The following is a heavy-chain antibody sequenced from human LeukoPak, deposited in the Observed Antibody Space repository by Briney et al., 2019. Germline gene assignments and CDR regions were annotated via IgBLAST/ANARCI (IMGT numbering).Heavy chain of an antibody. CDR3: ATPPPGYIYGNPDY. D-gene: IGHD5-18*01. V-gene: IGHV3-30-3*01. CDR1: GFTFSDFA. Sequence: PGRSLRLSCAASGFTFSDFAMHWVRQAPGKGLEWVAVISYDGGNDYYADSVKGRFTISRDNSKNTVYLQMNSLRAEDTALYYCATPPPGYIYGNPDYWGQGTLVTVSS. CDR2: ISYDGGND. J-gene: IGHJ4*02.